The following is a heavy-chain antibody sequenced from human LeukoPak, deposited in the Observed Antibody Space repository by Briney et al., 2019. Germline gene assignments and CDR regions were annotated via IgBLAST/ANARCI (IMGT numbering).Heavy chain of an antibody. V-gene: IGHV3-33*05. CDR2: ILYDGSNK. D-gene: IGHD5-18*01. J-gene: IGHJ4*02. Sequence: XLRLSXXXSGFTFXXYGMPWVRQAPGKGLEWVAVILYDGSNKYYADSVKGRFTISRDNSENTLYLQMNSLRAEDTAVYYCARDLRRGYSYGYGDYWGQGTLVTVSS. CDR1: GFTFXXYG. CDR3: ARDLRRGYSYGYGDY.